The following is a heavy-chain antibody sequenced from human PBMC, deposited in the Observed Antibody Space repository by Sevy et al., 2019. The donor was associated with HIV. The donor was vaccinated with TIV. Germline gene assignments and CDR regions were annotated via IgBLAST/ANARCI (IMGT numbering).Heavy chain of an antibody. V-gene: IGHV3-7*01. J-gene: IGHJ4*02. Sequence: GGSLRLSCAASGFTLNSYWMSWVRQAPGKGMELVANIKQDGSVKYYVDSVKGRFTISRDNARNLVYLQMSSLTAEDTALYYCVRAIAADASLWVQGTLVTVSS. CDR3: VRAIAADASL. D-gene: IGHD6-13*01. CDR2: IKQDGSVK. CDR1: GFTLNSYW.